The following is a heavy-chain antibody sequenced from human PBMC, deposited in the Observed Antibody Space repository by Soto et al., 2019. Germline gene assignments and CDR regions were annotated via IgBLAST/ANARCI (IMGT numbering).Heavy chain of an antibody. D-gene: IGHD3-22*01. J-gene: IGHJ5*02. CDR3: ARLGDADSSGYYHWFDP. CDR1: GGTFSIYA. Sequence: SVKVSCKASGGTFSIYAISCVLQAPVRWLEWMGGIIPIFGTANYAQKFQGRVTITADESTSTAYMELSSLRSEDTAVYYCARLGDADSSGYYHWFDPWGQGTLVTVSS. V-gene: IGHV1-69*13. CDR2: IIPIFGTA.